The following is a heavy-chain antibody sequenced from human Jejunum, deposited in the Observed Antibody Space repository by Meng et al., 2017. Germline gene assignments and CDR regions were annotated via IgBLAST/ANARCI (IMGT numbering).Heavy chain of an antibody. CDR3: ARADYVRYFDL. CDR2: VYHSGST. J-gene: IGHJ2*01. V-gene: IGHV4-4*02. D-gene: IGHD3-10*02. Sequence: QVQWRVRGPGLVKPSRTLSLTCAVSGGSIESNTWWTWIGQPPGQGLEWIGEVYHSGSTHYNPSLQSRVTISIDNSKNRFSLSLNSVTAADTAIYYCARADYVRYFDLWGRGTLVTVSS. CDR1: GGSIESNTW.